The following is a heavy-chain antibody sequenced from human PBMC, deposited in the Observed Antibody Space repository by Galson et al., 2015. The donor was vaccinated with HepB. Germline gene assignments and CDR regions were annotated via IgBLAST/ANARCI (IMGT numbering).Heavy chain of an antibody. Sequence: SLRLSCAASGFTFSSYGMHWVRQAPGKGLEWVAVIWYDGSNKYYADSVKGRFTISRDNSKNTLYLQMNSLRAEDTAVYYCAKDPQHSGRVGGPPDYWGQGTLVTVSS. CDR1: GFTFSSYG. D-gene: IGHD1-26*01. CDR3: AKDPQHSGRVGGPPDY. V-gene: IGHV3-33*06. CDR2: IWYDGSNK. J-gene: IGHJ4*02.